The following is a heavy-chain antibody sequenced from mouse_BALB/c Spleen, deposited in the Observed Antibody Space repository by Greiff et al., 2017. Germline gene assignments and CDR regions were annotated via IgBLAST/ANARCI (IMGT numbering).Heavy chain of an antibody. CDR2: ISSGGSYT. CDR3: TRDRGLPYAMDY. Sequence: EVKLMESGGGLVKPGGSLKLSCAASGFTFSSYTMSWVRQTPEKRLEWVATISSGGSYTYYPDSVKGRFTISRDNAKNTLYLQMSSLKSEDTAMYYCTRDRGLPYAMDYWGQGTTVTVSS. CDR1: GFTFSSYT. J-gene: IGHJ4*01. D-gene: IGHD2-4*01. V-gene: IGHV5-6-4*01.